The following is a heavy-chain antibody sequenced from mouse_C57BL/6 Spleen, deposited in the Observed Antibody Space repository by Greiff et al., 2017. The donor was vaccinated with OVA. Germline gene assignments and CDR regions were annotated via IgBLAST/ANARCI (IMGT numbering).Heavy chain of an antibody. J-gene: IGHJ4*01. CDR3: ARGLGGAMDY. CDR1: GFTFSDYG. CDR2: ISSGSSTI. Sequence: VQLKESGGGLVKPGGSLKLSCAASGFTFSDYGLHWVRQAPEKGLEWVAYISSGSSTIYYADTVKGRFTISRDNAKNTLFLQMTSLRAEDTAMYYCARGLGGAMDYWGQGTSVTVSS. D-gene: IGHD4-1*01. V-gene: IGHV5-17*01.